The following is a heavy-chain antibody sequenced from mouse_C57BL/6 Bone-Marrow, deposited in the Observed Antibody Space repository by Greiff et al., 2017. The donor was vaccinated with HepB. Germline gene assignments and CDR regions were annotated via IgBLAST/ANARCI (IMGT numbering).Heavy chain of an antibody. J-gene: IGHJ4*01. CDR3: AREYDGYYDYAMDD. CDR2: IDPSDSYT. V-gene: IGHV1-50*01. D-gene: IGHD2-3*01. Sequence: VQLQQPGAELVKPGASVKLSCKASGYTFTSYWMQWVKQRPGQGLEWIGEIDPSDSYTNYNQKFKGKATLTVDTSSSTAYMQLSSLTSEDSAVYYCAREYDGYYDYAMDDWGKGPSVTAAS. CDR1: GYTFTSYW.